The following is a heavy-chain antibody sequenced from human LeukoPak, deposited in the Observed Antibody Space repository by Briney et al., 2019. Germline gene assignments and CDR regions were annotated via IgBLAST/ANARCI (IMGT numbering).Heavy chain of an antibody. V-gene: IGHV3-23*01. J-gene: IGHJ4*02. Sequence: GGSLRLSCAASGFTFSSYAMSWVRQAPGKGLEWVSAISGSGGSTYYADSVKGRFTISRDNSKNTLYLQMNSLRAEDTAVYYRAKVGWQQLVEYYFDYWGQGTLVTVSS. D-gene: IGHD6-13*01. CDR2: ISGSGGST. CDR3: AKVGWQQLVEYYFDY. CDR1: GFTFSSYA.